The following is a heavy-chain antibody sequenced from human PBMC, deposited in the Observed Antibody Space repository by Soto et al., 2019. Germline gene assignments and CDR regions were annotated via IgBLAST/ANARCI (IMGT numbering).Heavy chain of an antibody. J-gene: IGHJ6*02. V-gene: IGHV4-31*03. CDR3: ARSISSGSFSFGYHGMDV. Sequence: QVQLQESGPGLVKPSQTLLLTCSVSGDSISTASHYWNWIRHLPGKGLEWIGNIYSSGRIYYTPSLQSRATISEDTSTNQFSLTLSSVTAADTGVDYCARSISSGSFSFGYHGMDVWGQGTTVTVSS. D-gene: IGHD3-10*01. CDR1: GDSISTASHY. CDR2: IYSSGRI.